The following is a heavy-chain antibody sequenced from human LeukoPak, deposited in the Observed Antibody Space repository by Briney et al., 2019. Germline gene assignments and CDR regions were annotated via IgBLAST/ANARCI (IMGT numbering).Heavy chain of an antibody. D-gene: IGHD1-7*01. Sequence: SCKASGGTFSSYAISWVRQAPGKGLEWVAVIWYDGSNKYYADSVKGRFTISRDNSKNTLYLQMNSLRAEDTAVYYCARYTRTRNYYYYYGMDVWGQGTTVTVSS. CDR3: ARYTRTRNYYYYYGMDV. CDR2: IWYDGSNK. V-gene: IGHV3-33*01. CDR1: GGTFSSYA. J-gene: IGHJ6*02.